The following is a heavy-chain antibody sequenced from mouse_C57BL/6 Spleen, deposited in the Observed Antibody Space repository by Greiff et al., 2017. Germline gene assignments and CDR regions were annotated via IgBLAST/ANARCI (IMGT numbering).Heavy chain of an antibody. J-gene: IGHJ1*03. D-gene: IGHD1-1*01. CDR2: IHPNSGST. CDR3: AREAYYYGSSYDWYFDV. Sequence: QVQLQQPGAELVKPGASVKLSCKASGYTFTSYWMHWVQQRPGQGLEWIGMIHPNSGSTNYNEKFKSKATLTVDKSSSTAYMQLSSLTSEDSAVYYCAREAYYYGSSYDWYFDVWGTGTTVTVSS. V-gene: IGHV1-64*01. CDR1: GYTFTSYW.